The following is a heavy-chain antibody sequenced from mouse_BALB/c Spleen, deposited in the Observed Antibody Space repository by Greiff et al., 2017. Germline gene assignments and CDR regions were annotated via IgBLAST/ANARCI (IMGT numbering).Heavy chain of an antibody. D-gene: IGHD3-3*01. V-gene: IGHV14-4*02. CDR1: GFTIKDYY. Sequence: VQLQQSGAELVRSGASVKLSCTASGFTIKDYYMHWVKQRPEQGLEWIGWIDPENGDTEYAPKFQGKATMTADTSSNTAYLQLSSLTSEDTAVYYCEGGTWFAYWGQGTLVTVSA. CDR3: EGGTWFAY. CDR2: IDPENGDT. J-gene: IGHJ3*01.